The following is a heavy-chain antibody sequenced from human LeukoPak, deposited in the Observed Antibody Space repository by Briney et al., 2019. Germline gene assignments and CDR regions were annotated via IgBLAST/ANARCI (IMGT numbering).Heavy chain of an antibody. CDR2: FGTRSTSV. V-gene: IGHV3-21*01. D-gene: IGHD2-2*01. CDR3: ARDDCSGNTCYLKWFDP. Sequence: GGSLRLSCTASGFTFSGYSMNWIRQAPGKGLEWVSSFGTRSTSVYHAGSVKGRFTLSRDDFQKTLYLQMNSLRAEDTAIYYCARDDCSGNTCYLKWFDPWGQGTLVTVSS. CDR1: GFTFSGYS. J-gene: IGHJ5*02.